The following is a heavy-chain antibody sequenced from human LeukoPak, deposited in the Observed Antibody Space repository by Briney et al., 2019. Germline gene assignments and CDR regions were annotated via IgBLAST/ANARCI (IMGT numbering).Heavy chain of an antibody. D-gene: IGHD1-14*01. J-gene: IGHJ6*02. Sequence: PGGSLRLSCAASGFTFSSYGMHWVRQAPGKGLEWVAVISYDGSNKYYADSVKGRFTISRDNSKNTLNLQMNSLRVEDTAVYYCAKDDWGITSIGGVDAWGQGTTVTVSS. CDR1: GFTFSSYG. V-gene: IGHV3-30*18. CDR3: AKDDWGITSIGGVDA. CDR2: ISYDGSNK.